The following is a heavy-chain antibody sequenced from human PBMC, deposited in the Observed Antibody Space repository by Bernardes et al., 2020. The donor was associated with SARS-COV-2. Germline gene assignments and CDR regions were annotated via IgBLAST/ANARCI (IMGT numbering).Heavy chain of an antibody. CDR1: GFTFSNHD. CDR2: ISGGGNNP. D-gene: IGHD3-22*01. J-gene: IGHJ4*02. V-gene: IGHV3-13*05. Sequence: GSLRLSCAASGFTFSNHDFHWVRPVTGKGLEWVSHISGGGNNPFYADSVKGRFTVSRDNAKNSLFLQMNSVRAGDTAVYYCLREVDYHSSGFGFDYWGQGIPVTVSS. CDR3: LREVDYHSSGFGFDY.